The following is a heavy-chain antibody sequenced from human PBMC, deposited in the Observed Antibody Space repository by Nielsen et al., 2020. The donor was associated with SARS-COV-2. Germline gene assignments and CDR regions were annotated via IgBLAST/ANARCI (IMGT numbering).Heavy chain of an antibody. V-gene: IGHV4-59*01. CDR3: ARENSGSYFSAFDI. D-gene: IGHD1-26*01. J-gene: IGHJ3*02. CDR1: GGSISSYY. Sequence: SETLSLTCTVSGGSISSYYWNWMRQPPGKGLEWIGYIYYSGRTNHNPSLKSRVTISVDTSKNQFSLKLSSVTAADTAVYYCARENSGSYFSAFDIWGQGTMVTVSS. CDR2: IYYSGRT.